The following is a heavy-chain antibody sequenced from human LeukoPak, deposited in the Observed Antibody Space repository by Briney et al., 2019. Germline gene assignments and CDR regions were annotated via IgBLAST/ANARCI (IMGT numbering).Heavy chain of an antibody. V-gene: IGHV4-31*03. D-gene: IGHD2-2*02. CDR3: ARAKLGYCSSTSCYIPPGAFDI. J-gene: IGHJ3*02. CDR2: IYYSGST. CDR1: GGSISSGGYY. Sequence: SQTLSLTCTVSGGSISSGGYYWSWIRQHPGRGLEWIGYIYYSGSTYYNPSFKSRVTISVDTSKNQFSLKLSSVTAADTAVYYCARAKLGYCSSTSCYIPPGAFDIWGQGTMVTVSS.